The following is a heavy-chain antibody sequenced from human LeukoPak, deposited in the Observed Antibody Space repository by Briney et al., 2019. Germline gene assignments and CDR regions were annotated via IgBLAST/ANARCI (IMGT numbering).Heavy chain of an antibody. CDR2: IKQDGSEK. J-gene: IGHJ3*02. V-gene: IGHV3-7*01. Sequence: PGGSLRLSCVASEFTFSSYCMSWVRQAPGKGLEWVANIKQDGSEKYYVDSVEGRFTISRDNTKNSLYLQMNSLRAEDTAVYYCARDLMGAYDYVWGNYRPLYAFDIWGQGTMVTVSS. CDR1: EFTFSSYC. D-gene: IGHD3-16*02. CDR3: ARDLMGAYDYVWGNYRPLYAFDI.